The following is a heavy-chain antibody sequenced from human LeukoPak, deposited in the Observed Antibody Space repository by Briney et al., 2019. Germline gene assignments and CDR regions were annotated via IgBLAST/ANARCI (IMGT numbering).Heavy chain of an antibody. CDR2: IYYSGST. CDR1: GGSISSSSYY. D-gene: IGHD3-10*01. J-gene: IGHJ6*03. CDR3: ARMMYYYGSGRSLDRYYMDV. V-gene: IGHV4-39*01. Sequence: PSETLSLTCTVSGGSISSSSYYWGWIRQPPGKGLEWIGSIYYSGSTYYNPSLKSRVTISVDTSKNQFSLKLSSVTAADTAVYYCARMMYYYGSGRSLDRYYMDVWGKGTTVTISS.